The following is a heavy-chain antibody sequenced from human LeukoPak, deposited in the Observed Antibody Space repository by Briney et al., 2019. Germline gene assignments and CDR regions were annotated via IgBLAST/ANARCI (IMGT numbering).Heavy chain of an antibody. V-gene: IGHV1-69*04. CDR2: IIPIFGIA. Sequence: GASVKVSCKASGGTFSSYAISWVRQAPGQELEWMGRIIPIFGIANYAQKLQGRVTITADKSTSTAYMELSSLRSEDTAVYYCARSYCSGGSCYNYFDYWGQGTLVTVSS. CDR3: ARSYCSGGSCYNYFDY. J-gene: IGHJ4*02. CDR1: GGTFSSYA. D-gene: IGHD2-15*01.